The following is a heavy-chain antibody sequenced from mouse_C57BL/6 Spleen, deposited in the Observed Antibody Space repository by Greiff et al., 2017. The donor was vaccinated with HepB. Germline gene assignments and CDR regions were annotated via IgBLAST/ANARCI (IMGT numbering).Heavy chain of an antibody. J-gene: IGHJ2*01. CDR1: GYTFTSYW. D-gene: IGHD1-1*01. V-gene: IGHV1-52*01. CDR2: IDPSDSET. Sequence: QVQLPQPGAELVRPGSSVKLSCKASGYTFTSYWMHWVKQRPIQGLEWIGNIDPSDSETHYNQKFKDKATLTVDKSSSTAYMQLSSLTSEDSAVYYCASFSYYGSSYGYWGQGTTLTVSS. CDR3: ASFSYYGSSYGY.